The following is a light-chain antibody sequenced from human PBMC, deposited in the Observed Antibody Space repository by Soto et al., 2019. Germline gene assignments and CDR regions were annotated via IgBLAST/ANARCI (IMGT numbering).Light chain of an antibody. CDR1: QSVSSTY. CDR2: WAS. J-gene: IGKJ4*01. Sequence: EIVLTQSPGTLSLSPGERATLSCRASQSVSSTYLTWYQQKPGQPPKLLIYWASTRESGVPDRFSGSGSATDFTLTISSLQAEDVAVYYCQQYYTFALTFGGGTKVEIK. V-gene: IGKV4-1*01. CDR3: QQYYTFALT.